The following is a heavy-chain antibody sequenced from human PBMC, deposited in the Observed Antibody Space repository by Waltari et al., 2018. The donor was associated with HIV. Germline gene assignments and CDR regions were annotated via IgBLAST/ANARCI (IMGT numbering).Heavy chain of an antibody. J-gene: IGHJ6*02. V-gene: IGHV4-38-2*02. CDR1: GYSISSGYY. CDR2: IYHSGSP. Sequence: QVQLQESGPGLVKPSETLSLTCTVSGYSISSGYYWGWIRQPPGKGLEWIGSIYHSGSPYHNPPLKIRFTISVDTSKNQFSLKLSSVTAADTAVYYCARDSYIVVVPAAPYYYYYGMDVWGQGTTVTVSS. CDR3: ARDSYIVVVPAAPYYYYYGMDV. D-gene: IGHD2-2*01.